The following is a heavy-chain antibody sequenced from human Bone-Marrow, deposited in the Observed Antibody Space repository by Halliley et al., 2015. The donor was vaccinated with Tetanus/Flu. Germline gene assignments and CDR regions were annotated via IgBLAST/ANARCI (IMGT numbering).Heavy chain of an antibody. V-gene: IGHV4-59*01. D-gene: IGHD3-16*01. Sequence: EWSGNTYGTGSPSYNPPLRSRVTISEDPSKNQFSLKVRSVAAADTAVYYCARERGEILDYWGQGALVSVSA. CDR3: ARERGEILDY. CDR2: TYGTGSP. J-gene: IGHJ4*02.